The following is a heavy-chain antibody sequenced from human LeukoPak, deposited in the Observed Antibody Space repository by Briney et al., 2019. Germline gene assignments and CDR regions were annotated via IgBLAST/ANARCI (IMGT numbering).Heavy chain of an antibody. Sequence: SETLSLTCTVSGGSISSYYWSWIRQPPGKGLEWIGEVNHSGGTNYSPSLKSRVTISLDTSKNQFSLKLSSVTAADTAVYYCARFGDYYVVDPWGQGTLVAVSS. D-gene: IGHD4-17*01. CDR1: GGSISSYY. CDR2: VNHSGGT. CDR3: ARFGDYYVVDP. V-gene: IGHV4-34*01. J-gene: IGHJ5*02.